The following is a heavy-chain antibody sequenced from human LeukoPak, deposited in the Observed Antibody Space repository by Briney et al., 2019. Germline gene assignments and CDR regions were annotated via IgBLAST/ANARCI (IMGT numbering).Heavy chain of an antibody. D-gene: IGHD3-22*01. CDR2: ISGSGGST. V-gene: IGHV3-23*01. CDR3: AKAQAFTMIVVVITPFDY. CDR1: GFTFSSYA. J-gene: IGHJ4*02. Sequence: PGRSLRLSCAASGFTFSSYAMSWVRQAPGKGLEWVSAISGSGGSTYYADSVKGRFTISRDNSKNTLYLQMNSLRAEDTAVYYCAKAQAFTMIVVVITPFDYWGQGTLVTVSS.